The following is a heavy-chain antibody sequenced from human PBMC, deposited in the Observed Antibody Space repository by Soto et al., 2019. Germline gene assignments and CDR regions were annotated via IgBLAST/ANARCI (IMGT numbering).Heavy chain of an antibody. D-gene: IGHD3-9*01. CDR3: ARGIYYDILTGYPLFDY. J-gene: IGHJ4*02. CDR1: GFTFSSYG. CDR2: IWYDGSNK. V-gene: IGHV3-33*01. Sequence: QVQLVESGGGVVQPGRSLRLSCAASGFTFSSYGMHWVRQAPGKGLEWVAVIWYDGSNKYYADSVKGRFTISRDNSKNALYLQMNSLRDEDTAVYYCARGIYYDILTGYPLFDYWGQGTLVTVSS.